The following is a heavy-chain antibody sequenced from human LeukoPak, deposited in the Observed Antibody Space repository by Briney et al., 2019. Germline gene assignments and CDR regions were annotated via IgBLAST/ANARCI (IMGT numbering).Heavy chain of an antibody. CDR2: IIPILGTA. CDR1: GGTFSSYA. V-gene: IGHV1-69*13. CDR3: ARDRFGGGAFDI. Sequence: SVKVSCKASGGTFSSYAISWVRQAPGQGLEWMGGIIPILGTANYAQKFQGRVTITADESTSTAYMELSSLRSEDTAVYYCARDRFGGGAFDIWGQGTMVTVSS. J-gene: IGHJ3*02. D-gene: IGHD3-10*01.